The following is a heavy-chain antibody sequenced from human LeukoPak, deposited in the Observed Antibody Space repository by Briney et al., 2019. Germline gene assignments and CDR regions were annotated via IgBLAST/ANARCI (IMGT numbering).Heavy chain of an antibody. CDR2: IDGSGVST. J-gene: IGHJ4*02. Sequence: GGSLRLSCAASGITFSSYGMSWVRQAPGKGLEWVSTIDGSGVSTYYAESVKGRFTISRDNSKNTLYLQMSSLRAEDTAVYFCAEDLSSSWYRGFDHWGQGTLVTVSS. CDR3: AEDLSSSWYRGFDH. D-gene: IGHD6-13*01. CDR1: GITFSSYG. V-gene: IGHV3-23*01.